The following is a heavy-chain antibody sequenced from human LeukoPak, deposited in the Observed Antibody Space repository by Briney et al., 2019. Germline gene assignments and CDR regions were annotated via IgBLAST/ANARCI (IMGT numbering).Heavy chain of an antibody. CDR3: TTGIDYGGAY. J-gene: IGHJ4*02. CDR2: IKNKADGETT. CDR1: GFTFENAW. D-gene: IGHD4/OR15-4a*01. V-gene: IGHV3-15*07. Sequence: PGGSLRLSCGASGFTFENAWMNWVRQAPGKGLEWVGRIKNKADGETTDYSAAVKGRFSVSRDDSNNVFFLHMNDLKSEDTGIYYCTTGIDYGGAYWGQGTLVTVSS.